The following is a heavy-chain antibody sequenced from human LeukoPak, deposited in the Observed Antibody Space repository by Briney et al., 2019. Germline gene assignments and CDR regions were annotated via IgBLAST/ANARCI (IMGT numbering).Heavy chain of an antibody. D-gene: IGHD6-19*01. J-gene: IGHJ6*03. CDR1: GYSFTSYW. CDR2: IYPGDSDT. CDR3: ARIGVAGKNYYYYMDV. Sequence: GESLKISCKGSGYSFTSYWIGWVRQMPGKGLEWMGIIYPGDSDTRYSPSFQGQVTISADKSISTAYLQWSSLKASDTAMYYCARIGVAGKNYYYYMDVWGKGTTVTVSS. V-gene: IGHV5-51*01.